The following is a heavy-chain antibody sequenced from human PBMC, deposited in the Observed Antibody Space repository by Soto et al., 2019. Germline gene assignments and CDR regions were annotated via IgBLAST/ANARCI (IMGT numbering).Heavy chain of an antibody. D-gene: IGHD3-22*01. J-gene: IGHJ4*02. CDR1: VFTLSYHY. Sequence: LXLSCAASVFTLSYHYIDWVRQAPWKGLEWVGRSRDKPQGYSTAYAASVKGRFTTSRDESKNSAYLQMNSLKTEDTAVYYCVRVTYFSDSSGYTRCLDYWGQGTLVTVSS. V-gene: IGHV3-72*01. CDR3: VRVTYFSDSSGYTRCLDY. CDR2: SRDKPQGYST.